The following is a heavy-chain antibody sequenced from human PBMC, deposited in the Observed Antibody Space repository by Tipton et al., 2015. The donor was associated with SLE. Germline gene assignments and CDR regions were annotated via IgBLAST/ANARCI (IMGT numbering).Heavy chain of an antibody. D-gene: IGHD1-26*01. Sequence: SLRLSCAASGFTFSTSWMSWVRQTAEKGLERVAEIKPDGSDKYYVDSVKGRFTISRDNAKSSLYLQMNSLRGEDTAVYYCARLREDYFGYWGPGTRVTVAS. CDR2: IKPDGSDK. CDR1: GFTFSTSW. CDR3: ARLREDYFGY. V-gene: IGHV3-7*03. J-gene: IGHJ4*02.